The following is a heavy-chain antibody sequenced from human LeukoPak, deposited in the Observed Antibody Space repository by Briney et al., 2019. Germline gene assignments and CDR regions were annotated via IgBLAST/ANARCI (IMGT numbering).Heavy chain of an antibody. Sequence: GESLKISCKGSGYSFTNHWIGWVRQMPGKGLEWMGIIYPGDSDTRYSPSFQGQVTVSVDKSISTAYLQWSSLKASDTAMYYCARGDISGYGLFDYWGQGTLVTVSS. CDR2: IYPGDSDT. CDR3: ARGDISGYGLFDY. CDR1: GYSFTNHW. D-gene: IGHD6-19*01. J-gene: IGHJ4*02. V-gene: IGHV5-51*01.